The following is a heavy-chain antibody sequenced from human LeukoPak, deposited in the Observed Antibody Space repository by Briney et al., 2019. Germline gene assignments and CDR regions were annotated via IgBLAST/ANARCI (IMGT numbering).Heavy chain of an antibody. Sequence: GGSLRLSCAASGFTFSNYNMNWVRQAPGKAMDWVSYITSSGTYIFYADSVKGRFTISRDNAKNSLYLQMDSLGPEDTAVYYCARDPYSGNYGNDYYYYMDVWGKGTTVTISS. J-gene: IGHJ6*03. CDR3: ARDPYSGNYGNDYYYYMDV. V-gene: IGHV3-21*01. D-gene: IGHD1-26*01. CDR2: ITSSGTYI. CDR1: GFTFSNYN.